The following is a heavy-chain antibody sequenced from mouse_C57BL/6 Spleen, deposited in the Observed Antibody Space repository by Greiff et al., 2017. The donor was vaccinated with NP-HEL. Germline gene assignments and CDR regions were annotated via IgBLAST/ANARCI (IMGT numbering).Heavy chain of an antibody. CDR2: ISDGGSYT. CDR1: GFTFSSYA. Sequence: EVQLVESGGGLVKPGGSLKLSCAASGFTFSSYAMSWVRQTPEKRLEWVATISDGGSYTYYPDNVKGRFTISRDNAKNNLYLQMSHLKSEDTAMYYCARDPGRGYFDYWGQGTTLTVSS. CDR3: ARDPGRGYFDY. J-gene: IGHJ2*01. V-gene: IGHV5-4*01. D-gene: IGHD3-3*01.